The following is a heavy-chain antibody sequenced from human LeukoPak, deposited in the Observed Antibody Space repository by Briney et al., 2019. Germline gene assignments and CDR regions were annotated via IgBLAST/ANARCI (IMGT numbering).Heavy chain of an antibody. CDR1: GGSMSSSY. Sequence: SETLSLTCVVSGGSMSSSYWTWIRQPPGKGLEWIGCIYSSGSTTYNPSLKSRVTISVDTSKNQFSLKLSSVTAADTAVYFCASGSSGYDPWGQGTLVTVSS. J-gene: IGHJ5*02. D-gene: IGHD5-12*01. V-gene: IGHV4-59*12. CDR3: ASGSSGYDP. CDR2: IYSSGST.